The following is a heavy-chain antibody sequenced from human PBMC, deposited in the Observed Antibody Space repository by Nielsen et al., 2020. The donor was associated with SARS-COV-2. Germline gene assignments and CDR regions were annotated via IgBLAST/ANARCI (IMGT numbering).Heavy chain of an antibody. CDR2: ISGSGGST. D-gene: IGHD5-24*01. V-gene: IGHV3-23*01. CDR1: GFTFSSYA. Sequence: GGSLRLSCAASGFTFSSYAMSWVRQAPGKGLEWVSAISGSGGSTYYADSVKGRFTISRDNSKNTLYLQMNSLRAEDTALYYCAKDSWDGYNFYYFDYWGQGTLVTVSS. CDR3: AKDSWDGYNFYYFDY. J-gene: IGHJ4*02.